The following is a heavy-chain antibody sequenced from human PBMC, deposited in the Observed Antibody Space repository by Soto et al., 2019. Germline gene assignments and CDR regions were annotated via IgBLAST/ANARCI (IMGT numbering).Heavy chain of an antibody. J-gene: IGHJ5*02. D-gene: IGHD3-10*01. CDR2: ISSSSSTI. V-gene: IGHV3-48*01. CDR3: ARELGVITMVRGVIPWFDP. Sequence: GGSLRLSCAASGFTFSSYSMKWVRQAPGKGLEWVSYISSSSSTIYYAESVKGRFTISRENAKNSLYLQMNSLRAEDTAGYYCARELGVITMVRGVIPWFDPWGQGTLVTVSS. CDR1: GFTFSSYS.